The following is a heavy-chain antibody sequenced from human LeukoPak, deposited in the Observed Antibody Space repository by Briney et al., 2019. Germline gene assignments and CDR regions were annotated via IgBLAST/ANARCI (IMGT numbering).Heavy chain of an antibody. CDR2: ISSSSSYI. V-gene: IGHV3-21*01. J-gene: IGHJ4*02. D-gene: IGHD3-16*01. CDR1: GFTFSSYS. Sequence: PGGSLRLSCAASGFTFSSYSMNWVRQAPGKGLEWVSSISSSSSYIYYADSVKGRFTISRDNAKNSLCLQMNSLRAEDTAVYYCARLGMGDGGDYFDYWGQGTLVTVSS. CDR3: ARLGMGDGGDYFDY.